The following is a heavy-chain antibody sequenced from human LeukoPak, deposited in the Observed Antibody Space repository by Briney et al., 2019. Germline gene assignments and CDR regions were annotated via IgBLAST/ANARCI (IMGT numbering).Heavy chain of an antibody. J-gene: IGHJ4*02. CDR1: GYTFDDEY. CDR3: ARIVVDMVATITGGTDY. V-gene: IGHV1-2*02. CDR2: INPKNGDT. D-gene: IGHD5-12*01. Sequence: EASVKVSCKASGYTFDDEYIHWVRQAPGLGLEWMGWINPKNGDTYYAQRFQGRVTMTRDTSISTAYMDLSRLRSDDTAVYYCARIVVDMVATITGGTDYWGQGTLVTVSS.